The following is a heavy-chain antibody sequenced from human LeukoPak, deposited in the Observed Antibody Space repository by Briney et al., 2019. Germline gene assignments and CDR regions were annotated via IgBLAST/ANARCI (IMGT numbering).Heavy chain of an antibody. CDR1: GFTFTSSA. V-gene: IGHV1-58*02. D-gene: IGHD3-22*01. CDR3: AADPYDSSGYYIY. Sequence: GTSVKVSCKASGFTFTSSAMQWVRQARGQRLEWIRWIVVGSGNTNYAQKFQERVTITRDMSTSTAYMELSSLRSEDTAVYYCAADPYDSSGYYIYWGQGTLVTVSS. CDR2: IVVGSGNT. J-gene: IGHJ4*02.